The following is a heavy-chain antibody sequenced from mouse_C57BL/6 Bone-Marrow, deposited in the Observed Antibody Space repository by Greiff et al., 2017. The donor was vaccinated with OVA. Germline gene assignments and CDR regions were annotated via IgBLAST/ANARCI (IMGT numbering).Heavy chain of an antibody. Sequence: QVQLKESGPGLVAPSQSLSITCTVSGFSLTSSGVSWVRQPPGKGLELLGVIWGDGSTNYHSALISRLSINKNNYKSQVFLKLNSQQTDDTATYYSAKYDYHWYFDVWGTGTTVTVSS. CDR1: GFSLTSSG. D-gene: IGHD2-4*01. CDR3: AKYDYHWYFDV. CDR2: IWGDGST. V-gene: IGHV2-3*01. J-gene: IGHJ1*03.